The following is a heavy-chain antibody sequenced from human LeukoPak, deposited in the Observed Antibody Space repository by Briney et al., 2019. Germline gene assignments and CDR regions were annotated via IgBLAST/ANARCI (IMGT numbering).Heavy chain of an antibody. J-gene: IGHJ3*02. CDR2: ISSSSSTI. CDR3: ASPGKGDPFAFDI. CDR1: GFTFSSYN. D-gene: IGHD2-21*01. Sequence: GGSLRLSCAASGFTFSSYNMNWVRQAPGKGLEWVSYISSSSSTIYYADSVKGRFTISRDNAKNSLYLQMNSPRAEDTAVYYCASPGKGDPFAFDIWGQGTMVTVSS. V-gene: IGHV3-48*04.